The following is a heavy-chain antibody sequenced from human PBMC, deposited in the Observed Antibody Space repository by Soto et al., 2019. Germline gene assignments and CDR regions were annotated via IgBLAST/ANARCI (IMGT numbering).Heavy chain of an antibody. CDR1: GCSISSGNW. J-gene: IGHJ4*01. CDR2: IYHSGGT. CDR3: ASHRGNTFGPYDY. D-gene: IGHD3-16*01. V-gene: IGHV4-4*02. Sequence: PSETLSLTCAVSGCSISSGNWWSWVRQSPGKGLEWLGEIYHSGGTNHNPSLKSRVTISVDKSRNQFSLKLSSMTAADTAVYFCASHRGNTFGPYDYWGQGTQVTVSS.